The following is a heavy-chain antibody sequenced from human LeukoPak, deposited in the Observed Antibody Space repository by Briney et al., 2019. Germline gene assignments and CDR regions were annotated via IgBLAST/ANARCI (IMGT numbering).Heavy chain of an antibody. Sequence: ASVKVSCKASGGTFTSYAISWVRQAPGQGLEWMGGIIPIFGTANYAQKFQGRVTITEDESTSTAYMELSSLRSEDTAVYYCARSYCSSTSCYPNWFDPWGQGTLVTVSS. V-gene: IGHV1-69*01. CDR3: ARSYCSSTSCYPNWFDP. CDR1: GGTFTSYA. D-gene: IGHD2-2*01. CDR2: IIPIFGTA. J-gene: IGHJ5*02.